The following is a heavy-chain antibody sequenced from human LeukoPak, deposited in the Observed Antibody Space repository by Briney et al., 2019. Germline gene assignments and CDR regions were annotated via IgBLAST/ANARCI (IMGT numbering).Heavy chain of an antibody. D-gene: IGHD3-22*01. CDR1: GFTFRSYA. Sequence: GGPLRLSCAASGFTFRSYALSWVRQAPGKGLEWVSAISGSGGSTYYADSVKGRFTISRDNSKNTLYLQMNSLRAEDTAVYYCAKDVYNYYDSSGYLNAFDIWGQGTMVTVSS. CDR3: AKDVYNYYDSSGYLNAFDI. J-gene: IGHJ3*02. CDR2: ISGSGGST. V-gene: IGHV3-23*01.